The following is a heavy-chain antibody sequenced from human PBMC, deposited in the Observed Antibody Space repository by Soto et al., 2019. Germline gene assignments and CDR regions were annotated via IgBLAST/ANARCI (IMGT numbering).Heavy chain of an antibody. V-gene: IGHV3-21*01. D-gene: IGHD2-15*01. J-gene: IGHJ4*02. CDR2: ISSSSSYI. CDR3: ARDEGLVVAATPY. CDR1: GFTFSSYS. Sequence: EVQLVESGGGLVKPGGSLRLSCAASGFTFSSYSMNWVRQAPGKGLEWVSSISSSSSYIYYADSVKGRFTISRDNAKNSLYLQMNSLRAEDTAVYYCARDEGLVVAATPYWGQGTLVTVSS.